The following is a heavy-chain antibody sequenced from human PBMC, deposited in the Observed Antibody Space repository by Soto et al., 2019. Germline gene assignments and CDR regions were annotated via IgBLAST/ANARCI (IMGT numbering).Heavy chain of an antibody. J-gene: IGHJ6*02. V-gene: IGHV3-23*01. CDR2: ISGSGGST. D-gene: IGHD4-17*01. CDR1: GFTFSSYA. CDR3: AKDRDYGDYGHYYYGMDV. Sequence: GGSLRLSCAASGFTFSSYAMSWVRQAPGKGLEWVSAISGSGGSTYYADSVKGRFTISRDNSKNTLYLQMNSLRAEDTAVYYCAKDRDYGDYGHYYYGMDVWGQGTTVTVSS.